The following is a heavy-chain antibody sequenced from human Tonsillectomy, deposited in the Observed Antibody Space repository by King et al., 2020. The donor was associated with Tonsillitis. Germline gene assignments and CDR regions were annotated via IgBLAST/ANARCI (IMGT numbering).Heavy chain of an antibody. Sequence: VQLVESGGGLVQPGGSLRLSCAASGFTFSSYAMSWVRQAPGKGLEWVSAISGRGGSTYYADSVKGRFTISRDNSENTLYLQMNSLRAEDTAVYYCAKHVQYSWSVYDYWGQGTLVTVSS. D-gene: IGHD5-18*01. CDR3: AKHVQYSWSVYDY. CDR2: ISGRGGST. CDR1: GFTFSSYA. V-gene: IGHV3-23*04. J-gene: IGHJ4*02.